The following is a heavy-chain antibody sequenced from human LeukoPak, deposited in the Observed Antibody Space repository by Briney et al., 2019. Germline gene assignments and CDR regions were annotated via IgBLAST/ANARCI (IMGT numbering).Heavy chain of an antibody. J-gene: IGHJ4*02. V-gene: IGHV4-4*07. D-gene: IGHD3-10*01. Sequence: SETLSLTCSVSGGSISSYYWSWIRQPAGKGLEYIGRIYPSGSTNYNPSLKSRVTMSVDTSKNQFSLRLTSVTAADTAVYYCAREGYNAYWGQGTLVTVPS. CDR3: AREGYNAY. CDR1: GGSISSYY. CDR2: IYPSGST.